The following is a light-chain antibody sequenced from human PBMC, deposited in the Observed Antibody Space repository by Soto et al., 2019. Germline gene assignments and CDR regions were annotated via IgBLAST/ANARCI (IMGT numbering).Light chain of an antibody. Sequence: QSALTQPPSASGSPGQSVTISCTGTSSDVGGYDYVSWYQQHPGKAPKLMIYEVTKWPSGVPDRFSGSKSGNTASLTVSGLQAEDEADYYCSSYAGSSIDVVFGGGTKLTVL. V-gene: IGLV2-8*01. J-gene: IGLJ2*01. CDR1: SSDVGGYDY. CDR2: EVT. CDR3: SSYAGSSIDVV.